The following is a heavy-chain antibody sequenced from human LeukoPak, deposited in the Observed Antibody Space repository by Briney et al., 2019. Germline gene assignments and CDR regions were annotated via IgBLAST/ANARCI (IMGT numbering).Heavy chain of an antibody. J-gene: IGHJ4*02. V-gene: IGHV4-59*02. CDR2: IYYSGST. D-gene: IGHD6-19*01. CDR3: AREPSSGLNDY. CDR1: GGSVSSYH. Sequence: SETLSLTCTVSGGSVSSYHWSWIRQPPGKGLEWIGYIYYSGSTNYNPSLKSRVTISVDTSKNQFSLKLSSVTAADTAVYYCAREPSSGLNDYWGQGTLVTVSS.